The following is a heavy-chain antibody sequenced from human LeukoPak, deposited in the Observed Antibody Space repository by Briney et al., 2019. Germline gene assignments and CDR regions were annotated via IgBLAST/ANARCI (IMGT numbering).Heavy chain of an antibody. CDR3: AKTSDYYFSLDN. D-gene: IGHD3-22*01. V-gene: IGHV3-53*01. CDR1: GFTFHLYA. Sequence: GGSLRLSCAASGFTFHLYAMHWVRLAPGKGLEWVSTLYSGGSTYYADSVEGRFTISRDSSKNTLYLQMNSLRAEDTAVYYCAKTSDYYFSLDNWGQGTLVTVSS. CDR2: LYSGGST. J-gene: IGHJ4*02.